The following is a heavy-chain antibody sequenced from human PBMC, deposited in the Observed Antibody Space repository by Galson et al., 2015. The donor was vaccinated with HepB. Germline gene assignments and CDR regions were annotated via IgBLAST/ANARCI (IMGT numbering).Heavy chain of an antibody. D-gene: IGHD5-18*01. CDR1: GFTFSRHG. V-gene: IGHV3-33*01. CDR2: IWHDGSNQ. CDR3: VRESLMAMVTFDL. J-gene: IGHJ4*02. Sequence: SLRLSCAASGFTFSRHGIHWVRQAPGKGLECVAMIWHDGSNQLYADSVKGRFTISRDNSKNKLYLQMNSLRAEDTAIYYCVRESLMAMVTFDLWGRGTLVTVSP.